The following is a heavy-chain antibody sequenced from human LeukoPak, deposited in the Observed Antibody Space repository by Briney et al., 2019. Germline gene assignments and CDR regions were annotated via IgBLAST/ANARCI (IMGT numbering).Heavy chain of an antibody. V-gene: IGHV3-23*01. CDR1: GFTFSSDG. Sequence: GGTLSLSCAASGFTFSSDGMSWIRQAPGRGLEWVSAISGSGGSTYYADSVKGRFTISRDNSKNTLYLQMNSLRVEDTALYYCAKTAEDIVVVVAATFDYWGQGTLVTVSS. CDR2: ISGSGGST. J-gene: IGHJ4*02. CDR3: AKTAEDIVVVVAATFDY. D-gene: IGHD2-15*01.